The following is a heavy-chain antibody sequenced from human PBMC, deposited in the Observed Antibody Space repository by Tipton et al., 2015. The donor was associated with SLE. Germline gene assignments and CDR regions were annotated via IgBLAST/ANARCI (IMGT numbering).Heavy chain of an antibody. J-gene: IGHJ3*02. V-gene: IGHV3-30-3*01. D-gene: IGHD3-16*02. CDR2: ISYDGSNK. CDR3: ARAGFGGVIVIPFDI. Sequence: SLRLSCAASGFTFSSYAMHWVRQAPGKGLEWVAVISYDGSNKYYADSVKGRFTISRDNSKNTLYLQMNSLRAEDTAVYYCARAGFGGVIVIPFDIWGQGTMVTVSS. CDR1: GFTFSSYA.